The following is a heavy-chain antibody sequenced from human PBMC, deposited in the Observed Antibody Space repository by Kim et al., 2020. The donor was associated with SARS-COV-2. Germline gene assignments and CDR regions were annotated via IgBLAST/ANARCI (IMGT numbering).Heavy chain of an antibody. CDR2: IYYSGST. D-gene: IGHD1-26*01. J-gene: IGHJ4*02. V-gene: IGHV4-39*01. CDR3: ARRALGYFDY. Sequence: SETMSLTCTVSGGSISSSSYYWGWIRQPPGKGLEWIGSIYYSGSTYYNPSLKSRVTISVDTSKNQFSLKLSSVTAADTAVYYCARRALGYFDYWGQGTMV. CDR1: GGSISSSSYY.